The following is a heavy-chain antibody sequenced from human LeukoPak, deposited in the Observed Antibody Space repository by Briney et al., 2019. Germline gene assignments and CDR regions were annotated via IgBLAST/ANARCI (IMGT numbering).Heavy chain of an antibody. V-gene: IGHV3-21*01. J-gene: IGHJ3*02. CDR3: ARDKGGVWFGESKDNDAFDI. Sequence: GRSLRLSCATSGFMFRNYAMNWVRQAPGKGLEWVSSISSSSSYIYYADSVKGRFTISRDNAKKSLYLQMNSLRAEDTAVYYCARDKGGVWFGESKDNDAFDIWGQGTMVTVSS. CDR1: GFMFRNYA. CDR2: ISSSSSYI. D-gene: IGHD3-10*01.